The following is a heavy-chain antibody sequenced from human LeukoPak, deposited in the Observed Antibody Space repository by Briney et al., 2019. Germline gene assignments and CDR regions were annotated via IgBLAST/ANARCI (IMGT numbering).Heavy chain of an antibody. V-gene: IGHV1-69*13. CDR1: GGTCSSYG. CDR3: ARAKWERVRGVNWFDP. D-gene: IGHD1-26*01. CDR2: MIPTVATS. J-gene: IGHJ5*02. Sequence: SGKLSCNASGGTCSSYGLSWVRQAAGQALEWMRGMIPTVATSNYAQKFQGRLTITADESTRSSSMELSSLRSEDTAVYYCARAKWERVRGVNWFDPWGQGTLVTVSS.